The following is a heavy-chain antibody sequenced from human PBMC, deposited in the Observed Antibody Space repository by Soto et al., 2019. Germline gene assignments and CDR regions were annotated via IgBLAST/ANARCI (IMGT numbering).Heavy chain of an antibody. CDR3: ARDPSYGMDV. V-gene: IGHV4-4*07. J-gene: IGHJ6*02. CDR1: GGSISRYY. CDR2: IYTSGST. Sequence: QVQLQESGPGLVKPSETLSLTCTVSGGSISRYYWSWIRQPAGKGLEWIGRIYTSGSTNYNPALKRRVTMSVDTSKKQFSLKLSSVTAADTAVYYCARDPSYGMDVWGQGTTVTVSS.